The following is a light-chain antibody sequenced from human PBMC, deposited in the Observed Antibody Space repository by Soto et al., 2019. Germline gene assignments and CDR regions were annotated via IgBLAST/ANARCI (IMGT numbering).Light chain of an antibody. CDR2: EVS. J-gene: IGLJ2*01. Sequence: QSVLTQPASVSGSPGQSITISCSGTSSDIGAYDLVSWYQQHPGKAPKLIIYEVSNRPSGVSSRFSGSKSGNTASLTISGLQAEDEADYYCNSYTRSNTLVFGGGTKLTVL. CDR1: SSDIGAYDL. CDR3: NSYTRSNTLV. V-gene: IGLV2-14*01.